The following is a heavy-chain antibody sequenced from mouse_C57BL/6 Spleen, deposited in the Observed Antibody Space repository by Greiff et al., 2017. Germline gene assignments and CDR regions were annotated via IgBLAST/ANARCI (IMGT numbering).Heavy chain of an antibody. V-gene: IGHV5-17*01. Sequence: EVKLMESGGGLVKPGGSLKLSCAASGFTFSDYGMHWVRQAPEKGLEWVAYISSGSSTIYYADTVKGRFTISSDNAKNTLFLQMTRLRSEDTAMYYCARIERYYAMDYWGQGTSVTVSS. CDR3: ARIERYYAMDY. J-gene: IGHJ4*01. CDR1: GFTFSDYG. CDR2: ISSGSSTI.